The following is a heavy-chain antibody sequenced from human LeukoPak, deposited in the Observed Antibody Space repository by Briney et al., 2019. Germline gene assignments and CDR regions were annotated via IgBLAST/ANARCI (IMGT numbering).Heavy chain of an antibody. CDR2: IYYSGST. CDR3: ARRRRVIKAVVTPGDGSDAFDI. V-gene: IGHV4-59*08. CDR1: GGSISSYY. J-gene: IGHJ3*02. D-gene: IGHD3-16*01. Sequence: SETLSLTCTVSGGSISSYYWSWIRQPPGKGLERIGYIYYSGSTNYNPSLKSRVTISVDTSKNQFSLKLSSVTAADTAVYYCARRRRVIKAVVTPGDGSDAFDIWGQGTMVTVSS.